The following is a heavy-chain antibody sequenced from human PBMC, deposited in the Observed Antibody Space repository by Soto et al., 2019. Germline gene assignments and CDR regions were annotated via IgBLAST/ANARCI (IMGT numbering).Heavy chain of an antibody. J-gene: IGHJ3*02. CDR1: GGSISSSSYY. CDR2: IYYSGST. Sequence: PSETLSLTCTVSGGSISSSSYYWGWIRQPPGKGLEWIGSIYYSGSTYYNPSLKSRVTISVDTSKNQFSLKLSSVTAADTAVYYCARHHVLLWFGEPGAFDIWGQGTMVT. V-gene: IGHV4-39*01. CDR3: ARHHVLLWFGEPGAFDI. D-gene: IGHD3-10*01.